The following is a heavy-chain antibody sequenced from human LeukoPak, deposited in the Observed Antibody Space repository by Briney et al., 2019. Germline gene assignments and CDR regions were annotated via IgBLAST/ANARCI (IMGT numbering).Heavy chain of an antibody. CDR1: GFSFSDYY. CDR2: ISSSGSTI. D-gene: IGHD3-10*01. Sequence: GGSLRLSCVASGFSFSDYYMSWIRQAPGKGLEWVSYISSSGSTIYYADSVKGRFTISRDNAKNSLDLQMNSLRAEDTAVYYCARWSLLWFGEGPFDYWGQGTLVTVSS. J-gene: IGHJ4*02. CDR3: ARWSLLWFGEGPFDY. V-gene: IGHV3-11*04.